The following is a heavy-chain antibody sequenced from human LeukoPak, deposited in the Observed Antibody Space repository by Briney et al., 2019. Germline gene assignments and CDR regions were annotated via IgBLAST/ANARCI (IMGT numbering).Heavy chain of an antibody. CDR2: INPLSGGT. V-gene: IGHV1-2*02. Sequence: ASVKVSCKASGYTFTGYYMHWVRQTPGQGLEWMGWINPLSGGTNYAQKFQGRVTMTRDTSISTAYMELSRLRSDDTAVYYCARDGDYGYWGYWGQGTLVTVSS. CDR1: GYTFTGYY. D-gene: IGHD5-18*01. J-gene: IGHJ4*02. CDR3: ARDGDYGYWGY.